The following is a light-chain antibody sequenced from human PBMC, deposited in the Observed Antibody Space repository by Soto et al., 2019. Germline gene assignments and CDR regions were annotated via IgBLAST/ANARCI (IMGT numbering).Light chain of an antibody. CDR3: SSYTSSSTLV. V-gene: IGLV2-14*01. CDR1: SSDVGGYNY. CDR2: EVS. Sequence: QSALTQPASVSGSPGQSITISCTGTSSDVGGYNYVSWYQQHPGKAPKLMIYEVSNRPSGVSNRFSGSKSGNMASLTISGLQAEDEADYYCSSYTSSSTLVFGTGNKVTVL. J-gene: IGLJ1*01.